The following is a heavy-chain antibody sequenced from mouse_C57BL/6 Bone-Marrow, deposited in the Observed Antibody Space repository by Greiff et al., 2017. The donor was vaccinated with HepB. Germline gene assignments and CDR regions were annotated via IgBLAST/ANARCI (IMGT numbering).Heavy chain of an antibody. CDR3: ARIGSYYSNYFDY. CDR2: INPGSGGT. CDR1: GYAFTNYL. V-gene: IGHV1-54*01. Sequence: QVQLQQSGAELVRPGPSVKVSCKASGYAFTNYLIEWVKQRPGQGLEWIGVINPGSGGTNYNEKFKGKATLTADKSSSTAYMQLSSLTSEDSAVYFCARIGSYYSNYFDYWGQGTTLTVSS. D-gene: IGHD2-5*01. J-gene: IGHJ2*01.